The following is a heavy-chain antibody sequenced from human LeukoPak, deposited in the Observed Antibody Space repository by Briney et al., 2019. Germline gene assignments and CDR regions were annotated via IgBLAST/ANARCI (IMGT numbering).Heavy chain of an antibody. Sequence: GGSLRLSCEVSGFMFRSYWMDWVRQAPGRGLEWVANINQDGSEKYFVDSVKGRFPLSRDNAKNSLYLQMNSLRAEDTAVYYCSRALEVWGKGTTVTVSS. CDR3: SRALEV. V-gene: IGHV3-7*01. CDR1: GFMFRSYW. J-gene: IGHJ6*04. CDR2: INQDGSEK.